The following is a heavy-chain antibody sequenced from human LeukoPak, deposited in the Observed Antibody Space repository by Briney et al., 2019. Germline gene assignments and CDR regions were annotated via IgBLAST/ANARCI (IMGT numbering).Heavy chain of an antibody. CDR2: IYYSGST. CDR3: ARTSSGYIDY. Sequence: PSETLSLTCTVSGGSISSSSYYWGWIRQPPGKGLEWIGYIYYSGSTNYNPSLKSRLTISVDMSKNQSSLKLSSVTAADTAVYYCARTSSGYIDYWGQGTLVTVSS. J-gene: IGHJ4*02. V-gene: IGHV4-61*05. CDR1: GGSISSSSYY. D-gene: IGHD3-22*01.